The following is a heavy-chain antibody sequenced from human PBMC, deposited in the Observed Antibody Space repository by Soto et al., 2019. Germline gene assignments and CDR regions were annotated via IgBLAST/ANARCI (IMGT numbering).Heavy chain of an antibody. CDR2: IYYSGST. Sequence: PSETLSLTCAVYGGSISSSSYYWGWIRQPPGKGLEWIGSIYYSGSTYYNPSLKSRVTISVDTSKNQFPLKLSSVTAADTAVYYCARQDYYDSSGYYYVGYFDYWGQGTLVTVSS. J-gene: IGHJ4*02. CDR3: ARQDYYDSSGYYYVGYFDY. V-gene: IGHV4-39*01. D-gene: IGHD3-22*01. CDR1: GGSISSSSYY.